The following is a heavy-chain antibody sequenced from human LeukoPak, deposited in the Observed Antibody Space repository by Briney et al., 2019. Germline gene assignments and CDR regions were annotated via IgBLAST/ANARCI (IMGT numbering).Heavy chain of an antibody. CDR3: AREAFGGYYDSSGYYNWFDP. CDR1: GGSISSYY. J-gene: IGHJ5*02. V-gene: IGHV4-4*07. Sequence: SGTLSLTCTVSGGSISSYYWSWIRQPAGKGLEWIGRIYTSGSTNYNPSLKSRVTMSVDTSKNQFSLKLSSVTAADTAVYYCAREAFGGYYDSSGYYNWFDPWGQGTLVTVSS. D-gene: IGHD3-22*01. CDR2: IYTSGST.